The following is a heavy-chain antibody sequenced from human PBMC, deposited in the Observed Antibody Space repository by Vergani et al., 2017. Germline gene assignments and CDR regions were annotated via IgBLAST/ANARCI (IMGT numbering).Heavy chain of an antibody. D-gene: IGHD4-17*01. CDR2: ISGRSSYV. Sequence: EVQVVQSGGGLVKPGGSLRLSCETSGFIFSDYNLNWVRQAPGSGLEWVASISGRSSYVNYAVSVKGRFTISRDNSRNTLYLQMNSLRAEDTAIYYCAKDGDDYGDFGRRLDYWGQGTLVTVSS. J-gene: IGHJ4*02. V-gene: IGHV3-21*02. CDR3: AKDGDDYGDFGRRLDY. CDR1: GFIFSDYN.